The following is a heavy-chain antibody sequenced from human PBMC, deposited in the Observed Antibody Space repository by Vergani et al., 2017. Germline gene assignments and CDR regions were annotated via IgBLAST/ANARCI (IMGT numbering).Heavy chain of an antibody. CDR1: GFTFNQYG. J-gene: IGHJ5*02. CDR3: ARDLRVLYNRVDP. CDR2: TWYDGNNK. D-gene: IGHD1-14*01. Sequence: QVQLVESGGGVVQPGRSLRLFCAASGFTFNQYGMHWVRQAPGKGLEWVAVTWYDGNNKQYADSVKGRFTISRDNSKSTMYLQMNSLRDEHTGGYYCARDLRVLYNRVDPWGQGTLVTVSS. V-gene: IGHV3-33*01.